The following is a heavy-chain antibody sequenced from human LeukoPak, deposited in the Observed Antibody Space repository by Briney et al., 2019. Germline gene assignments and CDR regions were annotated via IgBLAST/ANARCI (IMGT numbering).Heavy chain of an antibody. J-gene: IGHJ6*03. Sequence: GSSVKVYCKASGGTFSSYAISWVRQAPGQGLEWMGGIIPIFGTADYAQKFQGRVTITTDESTSTAYMELSSLRSEDTAVYYCARGGRLVYYMDVWGKGTTVTVSS. V-gene: IGHV1-69*05. CDR3: ARGGRLVYYMDV. CDR2: IIPIFGTA. D-gene: IGHD3-9*01. CDR1: GGTFSSYA.